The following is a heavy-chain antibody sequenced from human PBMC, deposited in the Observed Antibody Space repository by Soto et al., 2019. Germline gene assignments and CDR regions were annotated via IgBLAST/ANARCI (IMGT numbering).Heavy chain of an antibody. CDR3: ARTVTTVTTWDI. D-gene: IGHD4-17*01. V-gene: IGHV1-18*01. CDR1: GYTFTSYG. CDR2: ISAYNGNT. Sequence: ASVKVSCKASGYTFTSYGISWVRQAPGQGLEWMGWISAYNGNTNYAQKLQGRVTMTTDTSTSTAYMELRSLRSDDTAVYYCARTVTTVTTWDIWGQGKMVTFSS. J-gene: IGHJ3*02.